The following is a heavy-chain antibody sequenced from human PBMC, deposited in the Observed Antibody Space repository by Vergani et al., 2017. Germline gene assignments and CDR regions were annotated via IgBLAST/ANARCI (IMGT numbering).Heavy chain of an antibody. CDR2: IYYSGST. D-gene: IGHD3-3*01. J-gene: IGHJ4*02. CDR3: ARPLGFGVVIK. Sequence: QLQLQESGPGLVKPSETLSLTCTVSGGSISSSSYYWGWIRQPPGKGLEWIGSIYYSGSTYYNPSLKSRVTISVDPSKNQFSLKLSSVTAADPAVYYCARPLGFGVVIKWGQGTLVTVSS. V-gene: IGHV4-39*01. CDR1: GGSISSSSYY.